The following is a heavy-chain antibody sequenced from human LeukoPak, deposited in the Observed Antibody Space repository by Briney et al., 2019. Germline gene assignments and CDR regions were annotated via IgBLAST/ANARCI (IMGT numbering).Heavy chain of an antibody. CDR1: LDSTTSNF. CDR2: IYYSGST. J-gene: IGHJ4*02. D-gene: IGHD3-22*01. V-gene: IGHV4-59*01. Sequence: PSETLSLTCTVSLDSTTSNFWSWIRQPPGKGLEWIGYIYYSGSTNYNPSLKSRVTISLDTSKNQLSLKLSSVTAADTAVYFCARRGYFDGSGLDHWGQGTLVTVSS. CDR3: ARRGYFDGSGLDH.